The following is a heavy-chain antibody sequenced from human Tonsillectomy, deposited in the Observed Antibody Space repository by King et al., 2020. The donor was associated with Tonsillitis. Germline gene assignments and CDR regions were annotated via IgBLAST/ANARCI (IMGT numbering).Heavy chain of an antibody. CDR1: GGSISAYY. CDR2: ISSSGST. CDR3: GRGLDEVGAFDI. D-gene: IGHD2-2*01. J-gene: IGHJ3*02. V-gene: IGHV4-4*07. Sequence: VQLQESGPGLVKPSETLSLTCSVSGGSISAYYWSWFRQPAGKGLEWIGRISSSGSTNYNPSLKSRLTMSVDTSKNQFSLRVSSVTAADTALYYCGRGLDEVGAFDIWGQGTLVTVSP.